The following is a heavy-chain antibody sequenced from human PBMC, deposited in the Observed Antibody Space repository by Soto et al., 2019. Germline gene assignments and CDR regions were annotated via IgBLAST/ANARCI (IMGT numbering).Heavy chain of an antibody. CDR3: ARAPTTIFGVVIITAFDY. J-gene: IGHJ4*02. Sequence: SETLSLTCAVYGGSFSGYYWSWIRQPPGKGLEWIGEINHSGSTNYNPSLKSRVTISVDTSKNQFSLKLSSVTAADTAVYYCARAPTTIFGVVIITAFDYWGQGTLVTVSS. V-gene: IGHV4-34*01. CDR1: GGSFSGYY. D-gene: IGHD3-3*01. CDR2: INHSGST.